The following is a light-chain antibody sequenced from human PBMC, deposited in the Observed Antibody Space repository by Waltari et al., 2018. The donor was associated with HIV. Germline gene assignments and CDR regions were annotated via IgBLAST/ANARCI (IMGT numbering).Light chain of an antibody. CDR1: RSNIGSNT. Sequence: QSVLTQPPSASATPGQRVTISCSGNRSNIGSNTVNWYLHLPGPAPKPLIHSNSQRPSGVPARFSGSKSGTSASLAISGLQSEDEAHYYCASWDDSLNGLYVFGPGTKVTVL. CDR3: ASWDDSLNGLYV. V-gene: IGLV1-44*01. CDR2: SNS. J-gene: IGLJ1*01.